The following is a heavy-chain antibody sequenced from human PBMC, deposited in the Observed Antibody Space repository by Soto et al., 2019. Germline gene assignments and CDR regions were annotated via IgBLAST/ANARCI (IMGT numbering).Heavy chain of an antibody. J-gene: IGHJ3*02. Sequence: GGSLRLSCAASGFTVSSNYMSWVRQAPGKGLEWVSVIYSGGSTYYADSVKGRFTISRHNSKNTLYLQMNSLGAEDTAVYYCARGGDYISDDAFAIWGQGTMVTVSS. CDR2: IYSGGST. D-gene: IGHD4-17*01. V-gene: IGHV3-53*04. CDR1: GFTVSSNY. CDR3: ARGGDYISDDAFAI.